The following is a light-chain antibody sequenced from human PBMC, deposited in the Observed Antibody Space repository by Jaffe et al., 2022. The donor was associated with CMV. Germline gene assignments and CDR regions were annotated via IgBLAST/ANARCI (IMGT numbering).Light chain of an antibody. CDR3: ATWDDSLNGVV. CDR2: KDN. Sequence: QSVLTQPPSASATPGQRVTISCSGTYSNIGSNTVHWYQHLPGTAPRLLIYKDNRRHSGVPDRFSGSKSGTSASLAISGLQSDDEAEYFCATWDDSLNGVVFGGGTELTVL. J-gene: IGLJ2*01. V-gene: IGLV1-44*01. CDR1: YSNIGSNT.